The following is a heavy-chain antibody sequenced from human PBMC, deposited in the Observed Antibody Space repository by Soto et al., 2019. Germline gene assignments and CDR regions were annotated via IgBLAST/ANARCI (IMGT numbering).Heavy chain of an antibody. CDR1: GYPVTAYY. Sequence: QLHLVQSGAVVKKPGASVTVSCSASGYPVTAYYMHWVRQAPGRGLEWMGGINPATGAAKYTPTFQGGVTMTRDTSGSTGFMELSGPTSGDTAVFYCARGGGVGVAGSAAFDMWGQGTLVTVSS. CDR3: ARGGGVGVAGSAAFDM. CDR2: INPATGAA. J-gene: IGHJ3*02. D-gene: IGHD3-3*01. V-gene: IGHV1-2*02.